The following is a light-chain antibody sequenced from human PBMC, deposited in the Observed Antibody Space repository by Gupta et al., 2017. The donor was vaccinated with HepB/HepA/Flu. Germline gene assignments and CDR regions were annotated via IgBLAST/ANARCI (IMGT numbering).Light chain of an antibody. Sequence: DMVITQSPASLAVSLGERATINCKSSQSVLKSSKNNNYLDKYQHKPGQPPKLLIYWAFSRESGVPNRFSDSGSRGHFTLSISSLQAEAVAVYYCGQEDHAPITFGGGTKVDTK. J-gene: IGKJ4*01. V-gene: IGKV4-1*01. CDR2: WAF. CDR1: QSVLKSSKNNNY. CDR3: GQEDHAPIT.